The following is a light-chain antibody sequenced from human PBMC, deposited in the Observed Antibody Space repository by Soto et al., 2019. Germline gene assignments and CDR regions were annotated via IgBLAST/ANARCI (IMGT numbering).Light chain of an antibody. J-gene: IGLJ1*01. CDR1: SSDIGGYKY. Sequence: QSALTQPASVSGSPGQSITISCTGTSSDIGGYKYVSWYQQHPGKAPKGMIYEVSNRPSGVSNRFSGSKSGNTASLTISGFQTEYAADYYCSSYTSSSTPYVFGTGTTATVL. CDR2: EVS. CDR3: SSYTSSSTPYV. V-gene: IGLV2-14*01.